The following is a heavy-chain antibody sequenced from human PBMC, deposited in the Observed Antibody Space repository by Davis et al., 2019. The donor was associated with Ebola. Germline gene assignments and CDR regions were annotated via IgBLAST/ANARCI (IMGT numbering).Heavy chain of an antibody. J-gene: IGHJ4*02. Sequence: GESLKISCAASGFTFSSYSMNWVRQAPGKGLEWVSAISGSGGSTYYADSVKGRFTISRDNAKNSLYLHMNSLRAEDTAFYYCARGVTQYDYWGQGTLVTVSS. CDR3: ARGVTQYDY. CDR1: GFTFSSYS. D-gene: IGHD3-16*02. CDR2: ISGSGGST. V-gene: IGHV3-21*01.